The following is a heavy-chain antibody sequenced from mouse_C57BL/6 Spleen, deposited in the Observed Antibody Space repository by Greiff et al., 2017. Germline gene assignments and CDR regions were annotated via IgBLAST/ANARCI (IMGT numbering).Heavy chain of an antibody. J-gene: IGHJ1*03. V-gene: IGHV1-26*01. D-gene: IGHD2-2*01. CDR3: ARWLPVYWYFDV. Sequence: VQLKQSGPELVKPGASVKISCKASGYTFTDYYMNWVKQSHGKSLEWIGDINPNNGGTSYNQKFKGKATLTVDKSSSTAYMELRSLTSEESAVYYCARWLPVYWYFDVWGTGTTVTVSS. CDR1: GYTFTDYY. CDR2: INPNNGGT.